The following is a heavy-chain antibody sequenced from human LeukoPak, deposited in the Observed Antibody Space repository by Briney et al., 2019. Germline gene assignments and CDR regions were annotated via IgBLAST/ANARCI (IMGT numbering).Heavy chain of an antibody. D-gene: IGHD1-26*01. Sequence: GGSLRLSCAVSGFTFSRYSLHWVRQAPGKGLEWVSVIYSGGSTYYADSVRGRFTISRDSSKNTLYLQMNSLRAEDTAVYYCAREGATTSFDYWGQGTLVTVSS. CDR2: IYSGGST. J-gene: IGHJ4*02. CDR1: GFTFSRYS. CDR3: AREGATTSFDY. V-gene: IGHV3-53*01.